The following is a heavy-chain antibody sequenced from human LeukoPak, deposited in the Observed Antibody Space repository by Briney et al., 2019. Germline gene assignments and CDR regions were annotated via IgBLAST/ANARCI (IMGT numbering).Heavy chain of an antibody. J-gene: IGHJ3*02. CDR3: ARELATEVAFDI. Sequence: ASVKVSCKASGYTFTSYDINWVRQATGQGLEWMGWMNPNSGNTGYAQKFQGRVTITRNTSISTAYMELSSLRSEDAAVYYCARELATEVAFDIWGQGTMVTVSS. V-gene: IGHV1-8*03. CDR1: GYTFTSYD. CDR2: MNPNSGNT. D-gene: IGHD4-23*01.